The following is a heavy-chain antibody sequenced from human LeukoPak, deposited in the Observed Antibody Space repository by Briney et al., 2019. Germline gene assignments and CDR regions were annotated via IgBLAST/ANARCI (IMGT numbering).Heavy chain of an antibody. D-gene: IGHD3-16*02. Sequence: SETVPRKSSGGPFRRYSLRWVRQAPAQGLEWMGGIIPIFCTANYAQKFQGRVTITADKSTSTAYMELSSVRSEDTGVYYCAREAGGSYRYGAFDIWGQGTMVTVSS. CDR3: AREAGGSYRYGAFDI. J-gene: IGHJ3*02. CDR2: IIPIFCTA. CDR1: GGPFRRYS. V-gene: IGHV1-69*06.